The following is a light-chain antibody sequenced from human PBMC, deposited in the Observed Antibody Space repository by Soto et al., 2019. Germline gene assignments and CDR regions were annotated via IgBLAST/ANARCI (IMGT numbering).Light chain of an antibody. J-gene: IGKJ5*01. V-gene: IGKV3-11*01. CDR1: QSVSSY. CDR2: DAS. CDR3: QQRSDWPIT. Sequence: EIVLTQSPATLSLSPGERATLSCRASQSVSSYLAWYQQKPGQAPRLLIYDASNRATGIPARFSSSGSGSDFTLTISSLEPEDFAVYYCQQRSDWPITFGQGTRLDIK.